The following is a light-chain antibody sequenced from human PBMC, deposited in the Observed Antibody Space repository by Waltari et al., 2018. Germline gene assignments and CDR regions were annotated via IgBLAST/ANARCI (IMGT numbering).Light chain of an antibody. Sequence: EIVLTQSPGTLSLSPGERATLSGRASQSVSRWLAWYQQKPGQPPRLLIYGASSRATGIPDRFSGSGYGTDFSLTISRLEPEDFAVYYCQKYGTLPATFGQGTRVEVK. CDR1: QSVSRW. V-gene: IGKV3-20*01. CDR3: QKYGTLPAT. J-gene: IGKJ1*01. CDR2: GAS.